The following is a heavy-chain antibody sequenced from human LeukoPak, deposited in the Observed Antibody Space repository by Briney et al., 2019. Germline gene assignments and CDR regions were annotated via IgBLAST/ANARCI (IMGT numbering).Heavy chain of an antibody. CDR1: GGSISSGSYY. D-gene: IGHD3-10*01. CDR2: IYTSGST. V-gene: IGHV4-61*02. CDR3: ARGPKGVPLDY. J-gene: IGHJ4*02. Sequence: KPSETLSLTCTVSGGSISSGSYYWSWIRQPAGKGLEWIGRIYTSGSTYYNPSLKSRVTISVDTSKNQFSLKLSSVTAADTAVYYCARGPKGVPLDYWGQGTLVTVSS.